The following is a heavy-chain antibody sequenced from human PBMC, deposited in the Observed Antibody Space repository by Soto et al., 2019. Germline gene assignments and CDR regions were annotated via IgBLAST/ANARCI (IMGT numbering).Heavy chain of an antibody. CDR3: AKEGMITFGGVIARDAFDI. CDR2: ISYDGSNK. J-gene: IGHJ3*02. CDR1: GFTFSSYG. D-gene: IGHD3-16*02. Sequence: QVQLVESGGGVVQPGRSLRLSCAASGFTFSSYGMHWVRQAPGKGLEWVAVISYDGSNKYYADSVKGRFTISRDNSKNTLYLQMNSLRAEDTAVYYCAKEGMITFGGVIARDAFDIWGQGTMFTVSS. V-gene: IGHV3-30*18.